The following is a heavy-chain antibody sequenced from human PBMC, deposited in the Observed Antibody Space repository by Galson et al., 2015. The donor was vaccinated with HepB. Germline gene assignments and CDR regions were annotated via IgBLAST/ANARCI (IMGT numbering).Heavy chain of an antibody. CDR1: GFTFSSYA. Sequence: SLRLSCAASGFTFSSYAMSWVRQAPGKGLEWVSAISGSGGSTYYAHYVKGRFTISTDNSKNTLYLKMNSLRAEDTAVYYCAKRAYEAVPDWGAFDIWGQGTMVTVSS. CDR2: ISGSGGST. CDR3: AKRAYEAVPDWGAFDI. J-gene: IGHJ3*02. D-gene: IGHD6-19*01. V-gene: IGHV3-23*01.